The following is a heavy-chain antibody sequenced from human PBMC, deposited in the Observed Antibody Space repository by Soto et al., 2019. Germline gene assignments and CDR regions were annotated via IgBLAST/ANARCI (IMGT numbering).Heavy chain of an antibody. Sequence: SETLSLTCTVSGGSISSGDYYWSWIRQPPGKGLEWIGYINYSGTTFYNPSLKSRLTISVDTSKNQFSLDLTSVTAADTAVYFCARSPPRGTDCWGQGTLVTVS. V-gene: IGHV4-30-4*01. CDR1: GGSISSGDYY. J-gene: IGHJ4*02. CDR2: INYSGTT. CDR3: ARSPPRGTDC. D-gene: IGHD3-16*01.